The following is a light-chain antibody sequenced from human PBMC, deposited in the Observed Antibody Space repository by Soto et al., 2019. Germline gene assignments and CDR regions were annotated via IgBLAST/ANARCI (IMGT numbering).Light chain of an antibody. Sequence: QTVLTQPPSVSGTPGQRVTISCSGGSSNIGSNHVYWYQHLPGAAPKLLISRNNQRPSGVPYRFSGSKSGTSASLAISGLQSEDETDYYCATWDDSLSGWVFGGGTKVTVL. CDR2: RNN. V-gene: IGLV1-47*01. CDR3: ATWDDSLSGWV. J-gene: IGLJ3*02. CDR1: SSNIGSNH.